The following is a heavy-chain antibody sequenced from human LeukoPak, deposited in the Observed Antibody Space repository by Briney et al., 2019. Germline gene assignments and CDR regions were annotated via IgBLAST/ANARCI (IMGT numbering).Heavy chain of an antibody. Sequence: ASVKVSYKASGYTFTGYYIHWVRQAPGQGLEWMGWINPSSGGPNYAQKFQGRVTMTRDTPLRTAYMELSSLRSDDTAVYYCARVLRSGTIVTPLFAYWGQGTLVTVSS. CDR1: GYTFTGYY. J-gene: IGHJ4*02. V-gene: IGHV1-2*02. CDR2: INPSSGGP. D-gene: IGHD3-16*02. CDR3: ARVLRSGTIVTPLFAY.